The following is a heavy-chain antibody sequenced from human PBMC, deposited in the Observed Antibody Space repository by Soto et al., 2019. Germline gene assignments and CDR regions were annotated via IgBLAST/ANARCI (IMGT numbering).Heavy chain of an antibody. V-gene: IGHV4-30-4*01. CDR1: GDSISTVDYF. D-gene: IGHD2-15*01. CDR3: ARGRYCLTGRCFPNWFDS. CDR2: IYKSATT. Sequence: PSETLPVTCSDSGDSISTVDYFWAWIRQPPGQALEYIGYIYKSATTYYNPSFESRVAISLDTSKSQFSLNVTSVTAADTAVYFCARGRYCLTGRCFPNWFDSWGQGTLVTVSS. J-gene: IGHJ5*01.